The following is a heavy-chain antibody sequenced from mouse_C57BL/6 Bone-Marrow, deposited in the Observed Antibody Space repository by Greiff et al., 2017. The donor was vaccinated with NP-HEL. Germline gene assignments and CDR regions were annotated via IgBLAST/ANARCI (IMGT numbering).Heavy chain of an antibody. Sequence: EVKLMESGGDLVKPGGSLKLSCAASGFTFSSYGMSWVRQTPDKRLEWVATISSGGSYTYYPDSVKGRFTISRDNAKNTLYLQMSSLKSEDTAMYYCATGYYGSSYGYFDYWGQGTTLTVSS. D-gene: IGHD1-1*01. CDR2: ISSGGSYT. V-gene: IGHV5-6*01. CDR1: GFTFSSYG. CDR3: ATGYYGSSYGYFDY. J-gene: IGHJ2*01.